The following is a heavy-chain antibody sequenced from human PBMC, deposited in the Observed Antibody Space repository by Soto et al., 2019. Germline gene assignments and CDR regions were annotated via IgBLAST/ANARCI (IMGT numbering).Heavy chain of an antibody. D-gene: IGHD3-10*01. CDR2: IYYSGST. J-gene: IGHJ6*02. V-gene: IGHV4-30-4*01. CDR1: GGSISSGDYY. Sequence: LSLTCTVSGGSISSGDYYWSWIRQPPGKGLEWIGYIYYSGSTYYNPSLKSRVTISVDTSKNQFSLKLSSVTAADTAVYYCARERAFMVRGVRMGPSDGMDVWGQGTTVTVS. CDR3: ARERAFMVRGVRMGPSDGMDV.